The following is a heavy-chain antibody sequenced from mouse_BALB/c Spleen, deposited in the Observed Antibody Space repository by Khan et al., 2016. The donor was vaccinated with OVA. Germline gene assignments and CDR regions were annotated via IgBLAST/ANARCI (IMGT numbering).Heavy chain of an antibody. J-gene: IGHJ4*01. CDR1: GFTFSSYG. Sequence: EVELVESGGDLVKPGGSLKLSCAASGFTFSSYGMSWVRQTPDKRLEWVATISSGGTYTYYPDSVKGRFTISRDNAKNTLYLQMSRLKSEDTAMYYCARFITTATGDYYGMDYWGQGTSVTVSS. CDR3: ARFITTATGDYYGMDY. CDR2: ISSGGTYT. D-gene: IGHD1-2*01. V-gene: IGHV5-6*01.